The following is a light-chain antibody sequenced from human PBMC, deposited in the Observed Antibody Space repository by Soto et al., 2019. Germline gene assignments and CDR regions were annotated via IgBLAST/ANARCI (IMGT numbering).Light chain of an antibody. Sequence: EIGVSKSPGTLSVSPGDRVTLSCRASQSISINLAWYQHKPGQAPRRLIHAGSTRATGIPARISGSGSGTEFTLTISSLQSEDLAVYYCQQFRNWPWTFGQGTKVDIK. J-gene: IGKJ1*01. CDR3: QQFRNWPWT. V-gene: IGKV3D-15*01. CDR2: AGS. CDR1: QSISIN.